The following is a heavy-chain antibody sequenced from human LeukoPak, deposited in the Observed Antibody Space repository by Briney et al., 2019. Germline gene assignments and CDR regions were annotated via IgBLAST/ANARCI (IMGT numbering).Heavy chain of an antibody. J-gene: IGHJ6*03. V-gene: IGHV1-18*01. D-gene: IGHD2-2*03. CDR3: ARVGYCGEASCIDFYYYYYMDV. CDR2: INTDSGHA. Sequence: ASVKVSCETSGYSFTRYGISWRRQAPGQGLEWMGYINTDSGHAQYAQMIQGRVTVTTDTSTSTAYLELTSLTSDDTAVYYCARVGYCGEASCIDFYYYYYMDVWGGGTTVTVSS. CDR1: GYSFTRYG.